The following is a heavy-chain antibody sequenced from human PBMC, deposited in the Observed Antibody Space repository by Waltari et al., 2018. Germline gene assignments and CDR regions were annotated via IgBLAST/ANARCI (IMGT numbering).Heavy chain of an antibody. J-gene: IGHJ4*02. CDR2: ISWNSGVI. D-gene: IGHD6-19*01. Sequence: EVQLVESGGGLVQPGRSLSLSCAASGFTFHDSAMHWVRQAPGKGLEWVSGISWNSGVIAYADSVKGRFTISRDNAKNSLYLQMNSLRAEDTALYYCAKDKEGWSSFDYWGQGALVTVSS. CDR3: AKDKEGWSSFDY. CDR1: GFTFHDSA. V-gene: IGHV3-9*01.